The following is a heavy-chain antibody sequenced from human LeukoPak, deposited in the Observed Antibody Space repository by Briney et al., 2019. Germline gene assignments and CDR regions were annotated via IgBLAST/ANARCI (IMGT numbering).Heavy chain of an antibody. Sequence: GGSLRLSCTASGITISNYWMHWVRQGPGKGLVWVSVVSSDGSRTAYADSVKGRFTISRDSAKNSLYLQMNSLRAEDTAVYYCARELLWFGERRGAFDVWGQGTMVTVSS. CDR3: ARELLWFGERRGAFDV. CDR2: VSSDGSRT. J-gene: IGHJ3*01. D-gene: IGHD3-10*01. CDR1: GITISNYW. V-gene: IGHV3-74*01.